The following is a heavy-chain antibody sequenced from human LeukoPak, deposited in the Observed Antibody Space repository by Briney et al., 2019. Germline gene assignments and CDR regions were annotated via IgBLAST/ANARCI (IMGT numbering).Heavy chain of an antibody. CDR2: INHSGTT. CDR1: GGSFSGYF. J-gene: IGHJ6*03. V-gene: IGHV4-34*01. CDR3: ARVRLPPYYYYFYYMDV. D-gene: IGHD5-18*01. Sequence: SETLSLTCAVYGGSFSGYFWSWIRQPPGKGLEWIGEINHSGTTDYNPSLQSRVTISLDTSKNQFSLKVTSVTAADTAVYYCARVRLPPYYYYFYYMDVWGTGTTVTVSS.